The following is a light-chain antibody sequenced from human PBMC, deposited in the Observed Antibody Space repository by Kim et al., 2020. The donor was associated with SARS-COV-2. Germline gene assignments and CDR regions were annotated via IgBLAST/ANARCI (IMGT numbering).Light chain of an antibody. CDR3: CSYAGSDLVV. J-gene: IGLJ3*02. Sequence: QSALTQPASVSGSPGQPITISCTGTDSDVGGYNVVSWYQRHPGEAPKVLLYDVTKRLSGVSDRFSGSKSGSTAYLTISALQPEDEADYYCCSYAGSDLVVFGGGTKVTVL. V-gene: IGLV2-23*02. CDR2: DVT. CDR1: DSDVGGYNV.